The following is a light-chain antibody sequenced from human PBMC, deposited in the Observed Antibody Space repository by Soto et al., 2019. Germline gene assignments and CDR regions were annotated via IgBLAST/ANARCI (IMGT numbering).Light chain of an antibody. V-gene: IGLV2-8*01. CDR2: EVS. CDR3: SSYAGSNIL. J-gene: IGLJ1*01. Sequence: QSVLTQPPSASGSPGQSVTISCTGTSSDVGCYNYVSWYQQHPGKAPKLMIYEVSKRPSGVPDRFSGSKSGNTASLTVSGLQAEDEADYYCSSYAGSNILFGTGTKVTVL. CDR1: SSDVGCYNY.